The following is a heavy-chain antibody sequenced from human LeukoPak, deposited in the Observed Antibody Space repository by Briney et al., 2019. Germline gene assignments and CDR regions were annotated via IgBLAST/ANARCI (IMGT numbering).Heavy chain of an antibody. CDR2: INSDGNIT. V-gene: IGHV3-74*01. Sequence: PGGSLRLSCAASGFTFSSYSMNWVRQAPGKGLVWVSRINSDGNITNYADSVKGRFTISRDNAKNTLYLQMNSLRVEDTAVYYCARARYFDSSARAFDIWGQGTMVTVSS. D-gene: IGHD3-22*01. CDR3: ARARYFDSSARAFDI. CDR1: GFTFSSYS. J-gene: IGHJ3*02.